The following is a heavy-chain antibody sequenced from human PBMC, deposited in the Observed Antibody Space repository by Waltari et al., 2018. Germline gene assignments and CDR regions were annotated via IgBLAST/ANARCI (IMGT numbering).Heavy chain of an antibody. Sequence: EEQLVESGGGWIQPGGTLRLSCAASGFDVNNTYRAWVRQAPGRGLELVAVIYDNCGTYYPDSIKGRFTISRDSSNNILFLQMNNLRVDDTAMYSCARDDGGVSRGWFDPWGRGTLVTVSS. CDR1: GFDVNNTY. V-gene: IGHV3-53*01. CDR3: ARDDGGVSRGWFDP. J-gene: IGHJ5*02. D-gene: IGHD4-17*01. CDR2: IYDNCGT.